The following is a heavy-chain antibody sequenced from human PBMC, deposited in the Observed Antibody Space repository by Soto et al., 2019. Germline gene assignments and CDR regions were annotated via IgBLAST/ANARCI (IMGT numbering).Heavy chain of an antibody. Sequence: QVQLQQSGAGLLKPSETLSLTCAVYGESFSGYIWTWIRQTPGKGLQWIGQINHSGSAIYNPSLTSQVTLSVPPSSSQFSLELSSVTAADTAVYYCARGLITGSHYSGGWYYFDSWGQGTQVTVSS. D-gene: IGHD6-19*01. V-gene: IGHV4-34*01. J-gene: IGHJ4*02. CDR3: ARGLITGSHYSGGWYYFDS. CDR2: INHSGSA. CDR1: GESFSGYI.